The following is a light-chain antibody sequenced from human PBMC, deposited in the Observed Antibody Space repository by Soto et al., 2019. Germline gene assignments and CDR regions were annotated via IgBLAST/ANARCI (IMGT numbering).Light chain of an antibody. CDR3: QQSFSSPFT. CDR2: AAS. J-gene: IGKJ3*01. CDR1: QSISSY. V-gene: IGKV1-39*01. Sequence: DIQMTQSPSSLSASVGDRVTITCRASQSISSYLNWYQQKPGKAPKVLIYAASSLQGGVPSRFSGSGSGTDFTLTIKSLQPEDFATYYCQQSFSSPFTFGPGTKVDVK.